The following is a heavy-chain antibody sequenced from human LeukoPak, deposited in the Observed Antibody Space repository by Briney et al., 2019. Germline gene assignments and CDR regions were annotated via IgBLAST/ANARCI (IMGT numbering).Heavy chain of an antibody. CDR2: IYYSGST. Sequence: SETLSLTCTVSGGSISSGDYYWSWIRQPPGKGLEWIGYIYYSGSTYYNPSLKSRVTISVDTSKNQFSLKLSSVTAADTAVYYCARAPYSGSYYHYYGMDVWGQGTTVTVSS. CDR1: GGSISSGDYY. CDR3: ARAPYSGSYYHYYGMDV. V-gene: IGHV4-30-4*01. J-gene: IGHJ6*02. D-gene: IGHD1-26*01.